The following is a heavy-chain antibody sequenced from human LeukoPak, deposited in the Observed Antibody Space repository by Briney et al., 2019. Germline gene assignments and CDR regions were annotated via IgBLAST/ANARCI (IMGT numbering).Heavy chain of an antibody. CDR3: AREIFTWFGELGN. Sequence: GSLRLSCAASGFTSSSYEMNWVRQAPGKGLEWVSYISTSGDTTHYADSVKGRCTISRDNARNSLYLQMNNLRAEDTAVYYCAREIFTWFGELGNWGQGTLVTVSS. J-gene: IGHJ4*02. V-gene: IGHV3-48*03. D-gene: IGHD3-10*01. CDR1: GFTSSSYE. CDR2: ISTSGDTT.